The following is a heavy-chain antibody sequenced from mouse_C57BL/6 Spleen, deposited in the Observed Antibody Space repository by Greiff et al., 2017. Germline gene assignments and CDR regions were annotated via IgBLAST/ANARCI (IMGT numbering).Heavy chain of an antibody. V-gene: IGHV1-39*01. Sequence: VQLKQSGPELVKPGASVKISCKASGYSFTDYNMNWVKQSTGKSLEWIGVINPNYGTTSYNQKFKGKATLTVDQSSSTAYMQLNSLTSEDSAVYYCASSPYYSNYEYYAMDYWGQGTSVTVSS. CDR1: GYSFTDYN. D-gene: IGHD2-5*01. CDR2: INPNYGTT. J-gene: IGHJ4*01. CDR3: ASSPYYSNYEYYAMDY.